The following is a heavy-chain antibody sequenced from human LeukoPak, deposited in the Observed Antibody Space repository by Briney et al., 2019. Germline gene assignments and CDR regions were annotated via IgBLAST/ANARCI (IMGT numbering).Heavy chain of an antibody. CDR1: GFTFDDYA. V-gene: IGHV3-9*01. Sequence: PGRSLRLSCAASGFTFDDYAMHWVRQDPGKGLEWVSGISWNSGSIGYADSVKGRFTISRDNAKNSLYLQMNSLRAEDTALYYCAKDIVATITGWFDPWGQGTLVTVSS. CDR2: ISWNSGSI. CDR3: AKDIVATITGWFDP. D-gene: IGHD5-12*01. J-gene: IGHJ5*02.